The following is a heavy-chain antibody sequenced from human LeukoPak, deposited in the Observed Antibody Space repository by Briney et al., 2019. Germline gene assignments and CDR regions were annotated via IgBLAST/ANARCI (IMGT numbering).Heavy chain of an antibody. Sequence: GGSLRLSCAASGFTFSSYSMNWVRQAPGKGLEWVSSISSSSSYIYYADSVKGRFTISRDNAKNSLYLQMNSLRAEDTAVYYCARAAMGFFEWLYSHGAFDIWGQGTMVTVSS. CDR1: GFTFSSYS. CDR2: ISSSSSYI. CDR3: ARAAMGFFEWLYSHGAFDI. J-gene: IGHJ3*02. D-gene: IGHD3-3*01. V-gene: IGHV3-21*01.